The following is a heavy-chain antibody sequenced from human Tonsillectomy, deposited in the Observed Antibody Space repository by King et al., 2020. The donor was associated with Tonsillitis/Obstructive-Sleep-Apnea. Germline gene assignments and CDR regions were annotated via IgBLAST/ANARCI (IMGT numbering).Heavy chain of an antibody. D-gene: IGHD6-6*01. Sequence: QLVQSGAEVKKPGASVKVSCKASGYTFTGYYMHWVRQAPGQGLEWMGWINPNSGGTNYAQKFQGWVTMTRDTSISTAYMELSRLRSDDTAVYYCATARGAARPEGFDYWGQGPLVTVSS. CDR3: ATARGAARPEGFDY. CDR1: GYTFTGYY. CDR2: INPNSGGT. V-gene: IGHV1-2*04. J-gene: IGHJ4*02.